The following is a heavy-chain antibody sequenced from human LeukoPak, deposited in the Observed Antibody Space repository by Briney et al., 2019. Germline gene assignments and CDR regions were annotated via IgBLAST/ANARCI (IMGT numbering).Heavy chain of an antibody. CDR1: GGTFSSYA. V-gene: IGHV1-3*01. D-gene: IGHD6-19*01. CDR3: ARWSSSGWSRYFDS. J-gene: IGHJ4*02. Sequence: ASVKVSCKASGGTFSSYAMHWVRQAPGQRLEWMGWINAGNGNTKYSQKFQGRVTITRDTSASTAYMELSSLRSEDTAVYYCARWSSSGWSRYFDSWGQGTLVTVSS. CDR2: INAGNGNT.